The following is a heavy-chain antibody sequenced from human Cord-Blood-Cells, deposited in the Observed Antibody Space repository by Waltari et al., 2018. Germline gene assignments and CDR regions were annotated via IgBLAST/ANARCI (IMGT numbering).Heavy chain of an antibody. J-gene: IGHJ3*02. Sequence: QVQLVESGGGVVQPGRSLRLSCAASGFTFSSYAMHWVRQAPGKGLEWVAVISYDGSNKYYANSVKGRFTISRDNSKNTLYLQMNSLRADDTAVYYCARDRVACTSGVCYDAFDIWGQGTMVTVSS. CDR3: ARDRVACTSGVCYDAFDI. CDR2: ISYDGSNK. D-gene: IGHD2-8*01. V-gene: IGHV3-30-3*01. CDR1: GFTFSSYA.